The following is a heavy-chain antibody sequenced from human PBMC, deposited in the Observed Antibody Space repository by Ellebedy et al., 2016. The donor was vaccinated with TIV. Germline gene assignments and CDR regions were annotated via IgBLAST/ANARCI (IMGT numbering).Heavy chain of an antibody. V-gene: IGHV5-51*01. Sequence: GESLKISXQETGHTSSSHWIGWVRQMPGKGLEWLGIIYPGDSDTRYSSPFQGQVTMSVDKSISTAYLQWSSLKASDTAMYYCARGRLGSGTDSHYGVDVWGQGTTVTV. CDR1: GHTSSSHW. CDR2: IYPGDSDT. J-gene: IGHJ6*02. D-gene: IGHD1-7*01. CDR3: ARGRLGSGTDSHYGVDV.